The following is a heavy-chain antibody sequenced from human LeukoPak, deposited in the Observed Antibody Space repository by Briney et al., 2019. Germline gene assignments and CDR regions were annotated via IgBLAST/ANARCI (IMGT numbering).Heavy chain of an antibody. J-gene: IGHJ4*02. V-gene: IGHV2-5*02. CDR1: GFSLNNTGVG. D-gene: IGHD5-18*01. CDR2: VYWDDDR. Sequence: SGPTLVKSAQTLTLTCSFSGFSLNNTGVGVGWIRQPPGKALEWLAFVYWDDDRRYSPSLESRLTIAMDTSKNQEVLKMTNVDPVDTATYYCAHSLRLHHFDYWGQGALLTVSS. CDR3: AHSLRLHHFDY.